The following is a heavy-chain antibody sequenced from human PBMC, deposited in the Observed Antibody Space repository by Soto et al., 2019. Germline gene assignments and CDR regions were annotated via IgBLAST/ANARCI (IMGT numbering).Heavy chain of an antibody. J-gene: IGHJ6*02. D-gene: IGHD6-6*01. CDR1: GFTFSSYA. V-gene: IGHV3-30-3*01. CDR2: ISYDGSNK. Sequence: VQLGESGGGVVQPGRSLRLSCAASGFTFSSYAMHWVRQAPGKGLEWVAVISYDGSNKYYADSVKGRFTISRDNSKNTLYLQMNSLRAEDTAVYYCARDASALAARGYYYYGMDVWGQGTTVTVSS. CDR3: ARDASALAARGYYYYGMDV.